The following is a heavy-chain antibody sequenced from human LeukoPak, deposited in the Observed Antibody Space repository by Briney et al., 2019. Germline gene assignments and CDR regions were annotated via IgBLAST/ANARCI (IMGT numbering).Heavy chain of an antibody. CDR1: GFTFKNHG. D-gene: IGHD6-13*01. CDR2: IKQDGSEK. V-gene: IGHV3-7*03. J-gene: IGHJ1*01. CDR3: VRGYSSTWHAEYFQY. Sequence: GGTLRLSCVASGFTFKNHGMSWVRQAPGKGLEWVANIKQDGSEKYYVDSVKGRFTISRDNAKNSLYLQMSSLRADDMALYYCVRGYSSTWHAEYFQYWGQGTLVSVSS.